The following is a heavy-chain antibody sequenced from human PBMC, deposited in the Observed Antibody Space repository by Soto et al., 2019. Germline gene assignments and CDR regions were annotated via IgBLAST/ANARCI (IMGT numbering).Heavy chain of an antibody. Sequence: QLQLQESGPGLVKPSETLSLTCTVSGGSISSSSYYWGWIRQPPGKGLEWIGSIYYSGSTYYNPSLKSRVTISVDTSKNQFSLKLSSVTAADTAVYYCARPRYGDRVNDAFDIWGQGTMVTVSS. D-gene: IGHD4-17*01. J-gene: IGHJ3*02. V-gene: IGHV4-39*01. CDR2: IYYSGST. CDR1: GGSISSSSYY. CDR3: ARPRYGDRVNDAFDI.